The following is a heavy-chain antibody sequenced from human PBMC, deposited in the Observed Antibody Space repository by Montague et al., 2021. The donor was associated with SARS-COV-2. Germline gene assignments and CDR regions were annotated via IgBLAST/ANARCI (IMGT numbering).Heavy chain of an antibody. Sequence: SETLSLTCTVSGGSISSYYWSWIRQPPGKGLEWIGYIYYSGSTNYNPSLKSRVTISVDTSKNQFSLKLSSVTAADTAVYYCARVFPRWLQFDPYFYYWGQGTLVTVSS. CDR3: ARVFPRWLQFDPYFYY. CDR2: IYYSGST. V-gene: IGHV4-59*01. J-gene: IGHJ4*02. D-gene: IGHD5-24*01. CDR1: GGSISSYY.